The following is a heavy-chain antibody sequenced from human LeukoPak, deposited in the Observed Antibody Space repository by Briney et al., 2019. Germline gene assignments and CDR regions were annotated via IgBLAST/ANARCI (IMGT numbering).Heavy chain of an antibody. J-gene: IGHJ4*01. CDR2: VYYNGNT. CDR1: RGSISSRSDY. Sequence: PSETLSLTCTVSRGSISSRSDYWWAWIRQPPGKGLEWIGSVYYNGNTYYNWPLKSRLTISVDTSKDQFSLNLASVTAADTAVYHCARQRASGTWAFDYWGQGTLLTVSS. CDR3: ARQRASGTWAFDY. D-gene: IGHD3-3*01. V-gene: IGHV4-39*01.